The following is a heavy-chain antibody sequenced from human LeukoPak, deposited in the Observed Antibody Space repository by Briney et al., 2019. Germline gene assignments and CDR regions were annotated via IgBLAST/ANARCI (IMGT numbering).Heavy chain of an antibody. J-gene: IGHJ4*02. CDR2: ITWNSGSI. CDR3: AAGAGLTRY. D-gene: IGHD3-10*01. V-gene: IGHV3-9*01. CDR1: GLTFYDYA. Sequence: GRSLRLSCATSGLTFYDYAMHWVRQAPGKGLEWVSGITWNSGSIAYADSVKGRFTISRDNAKNSLYLQVNSLRSEDTALYYCAAGAGLTRYWRQATVVTV.